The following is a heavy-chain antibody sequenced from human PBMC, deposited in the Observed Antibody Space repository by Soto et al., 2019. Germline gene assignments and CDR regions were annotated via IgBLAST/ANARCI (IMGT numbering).Heavy chain of an antibody. J-gene: IGHJ4*02. V-gene: IGHV1-2*04. CDR2: NNPDSGGT. Sequence: ASVKVSCKASGYTFTGYYVHWLRQAPGQGLEWVGWNNPDSGGTDYAQKFQGWVTMTRDASIGTAYMELSRLTSEDTAIFYCARGVVGSWKDGFFDYWGQGTLVTVSS. CDR1: GYTFTGYY. D-gene: IGHD1-1*01. CDR3: ARGVVGSWKDGFFDY.